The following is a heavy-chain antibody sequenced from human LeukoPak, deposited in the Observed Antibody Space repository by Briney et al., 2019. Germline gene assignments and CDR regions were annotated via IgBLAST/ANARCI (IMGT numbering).Heavy chain of an antibody. CDR3: ASQASNVDTAMVGSPFDY. Sequence: GSLRLSCAASGFTFSRYAMSWVRQAPGKGLEWIGEINHSGSTNYNPSLKSRVTISVDTSKNQFSLKLSSVTAADTAVYYCASQASNVDTAMVGSPFDYWGQGTLVTVSS. CDR2: INHSGST. CDR1: GFTFSRYA. D-gene: IGHD5-18*01. J-gene: IGHJ4*02. V-gene: IGHV4-34*01.